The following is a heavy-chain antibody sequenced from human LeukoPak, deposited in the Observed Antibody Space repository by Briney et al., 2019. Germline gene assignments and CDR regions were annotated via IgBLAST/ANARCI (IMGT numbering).Heavy chain of an antibody. J-gene: IGHJ5*02. CDR3: AKGLRIVVVPAAIKWFDP. V-gene: IGHV3-30*02. CDR2: IRYGGSNK. Sequence: GGSLRLSCAASGFTFSSYGMHWVRQAPGKGLEWVAFIRYGGSNKYYADSVKGRFTISRDNSKNTLYLQMNSLRAEDTAVYYCAKGLRIVVVPAAIKWFDPWGQGTLVTVSS. CDR1: GFTFSSYG. D-gene: IGHD2-2*01.